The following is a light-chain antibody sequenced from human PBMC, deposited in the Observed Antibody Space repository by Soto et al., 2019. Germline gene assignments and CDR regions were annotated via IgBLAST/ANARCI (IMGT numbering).Light chain of an antibody. J-gene: IGKJ1*01. CDR1: QTIGTW. CDR2: DAS. Sequence: DIQMTQSPSTLSASVGDRVTITCRASQTIGTWLAWYQQKPGKAPELLIYDASTLEGGVPSRFSGSGSGADFTLTISSLQPEDFATYFCLQDYGYPWTFGQGTRVEVK. CDR3: LQDYGYPWT. V-gene: IGKV1-5*01.